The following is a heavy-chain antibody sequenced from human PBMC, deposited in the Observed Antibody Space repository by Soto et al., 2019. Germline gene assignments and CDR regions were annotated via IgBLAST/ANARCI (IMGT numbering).Heavy chain of an antibody. CDR1: GFTFSSYA. CDR3: VRRDPAMRAFDI. CDR2: ISSNGGST. J-gene: IGHJ3*02. V-gene: IGHV3-64*01. Sequence: GGSLRLSCAASGFTFSSYAMHWVRQAPGKGLEYVSAISSNGGSTYYANSVKGRFTISRDNSKNTLYLQMGSLRAEDMAVYYCVRRDPAMRAFDIWGQGTMVTVSS.